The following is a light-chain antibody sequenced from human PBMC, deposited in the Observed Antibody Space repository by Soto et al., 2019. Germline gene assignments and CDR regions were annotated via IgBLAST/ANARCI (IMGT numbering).Light chain of an antibody. Sequence: EIVLTQSPATLSLSPGERDTLFCRASQTVSSYLVWYQQKPGQAPRLLIYDASNRATGVPARFSGSGSGTNFTLTISSLEPEDFAVYCCQQRSDWPITFGQGTRLEIK. J-gene: IGKJ5*01. CDR2: DAS. CDR1: QTVSSY. V-gene: IGKV3-11*01. CDR3: QQRSDWPIT.